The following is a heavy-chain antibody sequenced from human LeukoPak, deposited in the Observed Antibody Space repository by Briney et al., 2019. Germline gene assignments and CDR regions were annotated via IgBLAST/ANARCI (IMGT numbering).Heavy chain of an antibody. CDR1: GASFSDCY. D-gene: IGHD6-13*01. CDR2: INHSGST. Sequence: PSETLSLTCAVYGASFSDCYWSWIRQPPGKGLEWIGEINHSGSTNYNPSLKSRVTISVDTSKNQFSLKLSSVTAADTAVYYCARLHSSSWYPFDYWGQGTLVTVSS. CDR3: ARLHSSSWYPFDY. V-gene: IGHV4-34*01. J-gene: IGHJ4*02.